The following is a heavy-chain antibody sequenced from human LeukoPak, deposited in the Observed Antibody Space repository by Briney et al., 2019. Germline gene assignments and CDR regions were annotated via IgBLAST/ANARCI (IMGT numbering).Heavy chain of an antibody. CDR3: AKDGVDYYHDY. CDR1: GFTFSSYN. CDR2: THFDEGEK. V-gene: IGHV3-30*02. Sequence: GGSLRLSCAASGFTFSSYNMHWVRQAPGKGLEWVALTHFDEGEKFYADSVKGRFTISRDNSRNTLFLQLNSLRNEDTAVYYCAKDGVDYYHDYWGQGTLVTVSS. J-gene: IGHJ4*02. D-gene: IGHD2-8*01.